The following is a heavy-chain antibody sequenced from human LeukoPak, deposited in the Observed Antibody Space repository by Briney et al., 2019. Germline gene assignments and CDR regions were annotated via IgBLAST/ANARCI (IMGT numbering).Heavy chain of an antibody. D-gene: IGHD2-2*01. CDR2: INPYSGAI. J-gene: IGHJ4*02. V-gene: IGHV1-2*02. CDR1: GFTFTDEY. Sequence: ASVKVSCKSSGFTFTDEYIHWVRQAPGQGLEWMGWINPYSGAINYAQKFQGRVTLTRDTSISTAYMELSRLRSDDTAVYYCAAGERLVPAAMWFDYWGQGTLVTVSS. CDR3: AAGERLVPAAMWFDY.